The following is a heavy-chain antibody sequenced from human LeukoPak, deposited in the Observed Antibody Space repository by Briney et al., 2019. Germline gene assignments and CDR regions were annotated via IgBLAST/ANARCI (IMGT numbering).Heavy chain of an antibody. CDR2: IYHSGST. CDR3: ARGAPLNYYGSGSYFRRAFDI. D-gene: IGHD3-10*01. Sequence: SETLSLTCTVSGYSISSGYYWGWIRQPPGKGLEWIGSIYHSGSTYYNPSLKSRVTISVDTSKNQFSLKLSSVTAADTAVYYCARGAPLNYYGSGSYFRRAFDIWGQGTMVTVSS. J-gene: IGHJ3*02. CDR1: GYSISSGYY. V-gene: IGHV4-38-2*02.